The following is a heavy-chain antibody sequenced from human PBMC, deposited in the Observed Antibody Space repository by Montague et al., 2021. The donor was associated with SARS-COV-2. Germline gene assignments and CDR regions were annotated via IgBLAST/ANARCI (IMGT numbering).Heavy chain of an antibody. Sequence: SETLSLTCAVYGGSLTNHYWTWVRQPPGNGLEWVGEVNQSGRTTHYNPSHRSRVTISVDRSNKQVSLTLESVTAADTAVYYCARVPLHFDGFDYWGQGSLVTVSS. CDR1: GGSLTNHY. CDR2: VNQSGRTT. CDR3: ARVPLHFDGFDY. V-gene: IGHV4-34*01. J-gene: IGHJ4*02. D-gene: IGHD3-9*01.